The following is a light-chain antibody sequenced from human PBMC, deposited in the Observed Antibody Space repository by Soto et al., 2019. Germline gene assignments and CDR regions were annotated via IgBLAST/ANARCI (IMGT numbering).Light chain of an antibody. CDR1: QSVSNNY. CDR3: QQYGSSGT. Sequence: EIVLTQSPGTLSLSPGERATLSCRASQSVSNNYLAWYQQKPGQAPRILIYSASNRATGIPDRFSGSGSGTDFTLTISRLESEDFAVYYCQQYGSSGTFGQGTKVDI. J-gene: IGKJ1*01. V-gene: IGKV3-20*01. CDR2: SAS.